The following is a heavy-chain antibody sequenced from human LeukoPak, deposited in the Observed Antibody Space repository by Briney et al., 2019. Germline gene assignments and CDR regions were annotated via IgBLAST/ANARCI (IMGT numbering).Heavy chain of an antibody. Sequence: PSETLSVTCAVSGYSISSGYYWGWIGQPPGKGLEGIGSIYESGSAYYNPSLRSRVTLSVETSKSTVCLWLSSVTAADTAVYYCARRVEYSKAWDYWGQGTLVTVSS. J-gene: IGHJ4*02. CDR3: ARRVEYSKAWDY. CDR2: IYESGSA. V-gene: IGHV4-38-2*01. CDR1: GYSISSGYY. D-gene: IGHD4-11*01.